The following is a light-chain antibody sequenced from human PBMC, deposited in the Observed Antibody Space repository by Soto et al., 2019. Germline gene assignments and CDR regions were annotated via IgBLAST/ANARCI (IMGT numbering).Light chain of an antibody. V-gene: IGKV1-5*01. CDR3: QQYNSYSWT. J-gene: IGKJ1*01. CDR2: DAS. CDR1: QNINSW. Sequence: DVQMTQSPSTLSASVGDRVTITCRASQNINSWLAWYQQKPGKAPKLLIYDASSLESGVPSRFSGSGSGTEFTLTISSLQPDDFATYYCQQYNSYSWTFGQGTTVDIK.